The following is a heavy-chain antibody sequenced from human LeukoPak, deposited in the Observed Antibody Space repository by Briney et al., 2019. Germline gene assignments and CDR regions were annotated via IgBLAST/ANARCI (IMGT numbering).Heavy chain of an antibody. Sequence: GGSLRLSCAASGFTFSNFWMAWVRQTPGMGLESLAYISGMGHDIYYADSVKGRFTFSRDNAKNSLYLQMNSLRPEDTALYYCSTGPRSLPYWGPGTLVTVSS. J-gene: IGHJ4*01. CDR1: GFTFSNFW. D-gene: IGHD4-23*01. CDR3: STGPRSLPY. CDR2: ISGMGHDI. V-gene: IGHV3-11*01.